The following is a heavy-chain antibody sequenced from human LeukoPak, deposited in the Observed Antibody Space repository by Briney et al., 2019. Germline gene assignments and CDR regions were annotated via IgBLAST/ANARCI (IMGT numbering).Heavy chain of an antibody. CDR2: IYTSGST. Sequence: KSSETLSLTCTVSGGSISSYYWSWIRQPAGKGLEWIGRIYTSGSTNYNPSLKSRVTMSVDTSKNQFSLKLSSVTAADTAVYYCARVSSVGATRVFDYWGQGTLVTVSS. J-gene: IGHJ4*02. CDR3: ARVSSVGATRVFDY. V-gene: IGHV4-4*07. D-gene: IGHD1-26*01. CDR1: GGSISSYY.